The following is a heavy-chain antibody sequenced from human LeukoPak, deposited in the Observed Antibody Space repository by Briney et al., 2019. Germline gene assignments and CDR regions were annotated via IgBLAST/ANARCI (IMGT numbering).Heavy chain of an antibody. CDR1: GGSISRGGYY. J-gene: IGHJ4*02. CDR2: IYYSWST. CDR3: ARGSPYDYIWGSYRPHFFDY. V-gene: IGHV4-31*03. D-gene: IGHD3-16*02. Sequence: PSETLSLTCTVPGGSISRGGYYWSWIRQHPGKGLEWIGYIYYSWSTYYNPYLKIRVTISVYTSKNQFSLKLSSVTAADTAVYYCARGSPYDYIWGSYRPHFFDYWGQGTLVTVSS.